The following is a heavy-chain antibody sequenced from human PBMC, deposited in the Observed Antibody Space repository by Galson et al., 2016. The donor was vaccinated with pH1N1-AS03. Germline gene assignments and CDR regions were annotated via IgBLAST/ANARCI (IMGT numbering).Heavy chain of an antibody. CDR1: GYTFTKFL. Sequence: SVKVSCKASGYTFTKFLLSWVRQAPGQGLQWIGWMNPNNGSTAFAEKFLGRVTLTRDTSINTAYMELTSLSSEDSAIYYCTRHGTKTRFMMPFGGEGSWFDPCGQGTLVTVSS. CDR3: TRHGTKTRFMMPFGGEGSWFDP. CDR2: MNPNNGST. D-gene: IGHD3-16*01. J-gene: IGHJ5*02. V-gene: IGHV1-8*01.